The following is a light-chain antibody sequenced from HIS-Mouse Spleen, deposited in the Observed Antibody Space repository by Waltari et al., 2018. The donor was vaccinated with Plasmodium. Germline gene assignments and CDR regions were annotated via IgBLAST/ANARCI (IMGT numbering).Light chain of an antibody. V-gene: IGLV2-8*01. Sequence: QSALTQPPPASGSPGPSVPISCPGTSHNVGGYNYVSCYQQHPGKAPKLMSYEVSKRPSGVPDRFSGSKSGNTASLTVSGLQAEDEADYYCSSYAGSNNLVFGGGTKLTVL. CDR1: SHNVGGYNY. CDR3: SSYAGSNNLV. CDR2: EVS. J-gene: IGLJ2*01.